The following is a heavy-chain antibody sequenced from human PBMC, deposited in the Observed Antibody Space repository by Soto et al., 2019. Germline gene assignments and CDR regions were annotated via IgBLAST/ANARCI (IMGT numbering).Heavy chain of an antibody. V-gene: IGHV3-72*01. CDR3: HRVRGEG. Sequence: EVQLVESGGGLFQPGGALRLSCAAPGFSFSDPYMDWVRRPPGRGLGWIGRSRNKANSYTTQYAASVKGRFTISRDDSKNSLYLQMNSLKIEDTAVYYCHRVRGEGWGQGTLVTVSS. J-gene: IGHJ4*02. CDR1: GFSFSDPY. CDR2: SRNKANSYTT.